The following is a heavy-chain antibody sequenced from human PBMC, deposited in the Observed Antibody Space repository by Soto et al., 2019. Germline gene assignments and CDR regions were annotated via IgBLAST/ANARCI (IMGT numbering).Heavy chain of an antibody. CDR1: GFTFSSYA. V-gene: IGHV3-23*01. CDR2: ISGSGGST. CDR3: AKGGSSGWVKMTTGSYYYYYGMDV. D-gene: IGHD6-19*01. Sequence: GGSLRLSYASSGFTFSSYAMSWVRQAPGDGLEWVSAISGSGGSTYYADSVKGRFTISRDNSKNTLYLQMNSLRAEDTAVYYCAKGGSSGWVKMTTGSYYYYYGMDVWGQGTKVTVYS. J-gene: IGHJ6*02.